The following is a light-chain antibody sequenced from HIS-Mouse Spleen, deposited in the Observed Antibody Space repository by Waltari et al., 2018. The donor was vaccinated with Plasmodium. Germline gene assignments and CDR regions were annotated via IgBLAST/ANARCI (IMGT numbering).Light chain of an antibody. J-gene: IGKJ3*01. CDR1: QSVSSN. CDR2: GAS. V-gene: IGKV3-15*01. CDR3: QQYNNWSFT. Sequence: EIVMTQSPATLSVSPGVRATLSCRASQSVSSNLARYQQKPGQAPRLLIYGASTRATGIPARFSGSGSGTEFTLTISSLQSEDFAVYYCQQYNNWSFTFGPGTKVDIK.